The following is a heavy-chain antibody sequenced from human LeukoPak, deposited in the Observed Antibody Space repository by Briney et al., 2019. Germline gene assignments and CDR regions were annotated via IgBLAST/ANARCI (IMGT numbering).Heavy chain of an antibody. D-gene: IGHD2-21*02. CDR1: GGTFSSSA. CDR2: IIPIFGTA. Sequence: GGSVKVSCKTSGGTFSSSAISWVRQAPGQGLEWMGGIIPIFGTANYAQKFQGRVTITADKYTSTAYMELSSLRSEDTAVYYCAMADYCGGDCYFRPFDYWGQGTLVTVSS. J-gene: IGHJ4*02. V-gene: IGHV1-69*06. CDR3: AMADYCGGDCYFRPFDY.